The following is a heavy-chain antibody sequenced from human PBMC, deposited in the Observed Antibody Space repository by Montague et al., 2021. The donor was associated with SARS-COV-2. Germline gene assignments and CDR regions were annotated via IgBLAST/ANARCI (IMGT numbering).Heavy chain of an antibody. D-gene: IGHD3-16*01. CDR2: IYASGST. J-gene: IGHJ4*02. CDR3: VRDGGNWYYFDY. V-gene: IGHV4-4*07. Sequence: SETLSLTCSISGVSITSYYWSWVRQPAGRGLEWIGHIYASGSTNYSPSLKSRVRLSIDNPKSQFSLKLESLTAADTAVYYCVRDGGNWYYFDYWGRGALVTVSS. CDR1: GVSITSYY.